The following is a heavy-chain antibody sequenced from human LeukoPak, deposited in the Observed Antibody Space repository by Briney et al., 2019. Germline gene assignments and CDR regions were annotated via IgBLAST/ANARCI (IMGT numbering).Heavy chain of an antibody. V-gene: IGHV3-23*01. CDR1: GFTFKSYA. CDR3: AKGYFGSGSYYNPYFDY. D-gene: IGHD3-10*01. J-gene: IGHJ4*02. Sequence: GGSLRLSCVASGFTFKSYAMNWVRQAPGKGLEWVSGITNGGTAHYGDSVKGRFTISRDNSKSSLYLQMNTLSAEDTAVYSCAKGYFGSGSYYNPYFDYWGQGTLVTVSS. CDR2: ITNGGTA.